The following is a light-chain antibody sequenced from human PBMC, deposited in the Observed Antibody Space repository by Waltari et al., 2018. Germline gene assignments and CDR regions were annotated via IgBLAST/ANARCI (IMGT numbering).Light chain of an antibody. J-gene: IGKJ1*01. CDR2: DAS. CDR3: KQYDNNWT. V-gene: IGKV1-5*01. Sequence: DIQMTQSPSTLSASVGDRVTITCRASQSVGEWLAWYQQKPGEAPKLLIFDASNLESGVPSRFRGSGFGTEFTLTISSLQPDDFAAYYCKQYDNNWTFGQGTKVEIK. CDR1: QSVGEW.